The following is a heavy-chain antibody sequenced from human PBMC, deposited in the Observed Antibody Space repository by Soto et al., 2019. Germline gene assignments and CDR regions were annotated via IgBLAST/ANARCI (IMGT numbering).Heavy chain of an antibody. V-gene: IGHV4-31*03. CDR1: GGSISSGGYY. CDR2: IYYSGST. Sequence: QVQLQESGPGLVKPSQTLSLTCTVSGGSISSGGYYWSWIRQHPGKGLEWIGYIYYSGSTYYNPSLKSGVTISVDTSKNQFSLKLSSVTAADTAVYYCARGYYYGSGTRYYFDYWGQGTLVTVSS. D-gene: IGHD3-10*01. CDR3: ARGYYYGSGTRYYFDY. J-gene: IGHJ4*02.